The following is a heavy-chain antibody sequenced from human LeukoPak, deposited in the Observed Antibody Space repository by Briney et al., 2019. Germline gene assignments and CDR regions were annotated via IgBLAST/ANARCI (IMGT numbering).Heavy chain of an antibody. Sequence: SETLSLTCTVSGGSISSYYWSWIRQPPGKGLEWIGYIYYSGSTNYNPSLKSRVTISVDTSKNQFSLKLGSVTAADTAVYYCARRRAATNWFDPWGQGTLVTVSS. CDR1: GGSISSYY. CDR2: IYYSGST. J-gene: IGHJ5*02. D-gene: IGHD2-15*01. CDR3: ARRRAATNWFDP. V-gene: IGHV4-59*08.